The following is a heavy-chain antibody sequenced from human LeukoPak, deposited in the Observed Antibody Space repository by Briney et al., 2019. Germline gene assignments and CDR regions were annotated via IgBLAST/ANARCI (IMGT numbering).Heavy chain of an antibody. V-gene: IGHV3-23*01. CDR1: GFTFSSYA. CDR2: ISGSGGST. Sequence: GGSLRLSCAASGFTFSSYAMGWVRQAPGKGLEWVSAISGSGGSTYYADSVKGRFTISRDNSKNTLYLQMNSLRAEDTAVYYCASQGGAVVVVAATGYFDYWGQGTLVTVSS. D-gene: IGHD2-15*01. J-gene: IGHJ4*02. CDR3: ASQGGAVVVVAATGYFDY.